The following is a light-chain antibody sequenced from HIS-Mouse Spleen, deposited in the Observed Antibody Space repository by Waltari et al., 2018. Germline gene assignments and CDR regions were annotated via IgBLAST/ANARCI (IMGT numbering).Light chain of an antibody. CDR3: CSYAGSSTWV. J-gene: IGLJ3*02. CDR1: SSDVGSYNL. V-gene: IGLV2-23*01. CDR2: EGS. Sequence: QSALTQPASVSGSPGQSITISCTGTSSDVGSYNLVSWYQQHPGKAPKLMIYEGSKRPPGVSNRFSGSKSGNTASLTISGLQAEDEADYYCCSYAGSSTWVFGGGTKLTVL.